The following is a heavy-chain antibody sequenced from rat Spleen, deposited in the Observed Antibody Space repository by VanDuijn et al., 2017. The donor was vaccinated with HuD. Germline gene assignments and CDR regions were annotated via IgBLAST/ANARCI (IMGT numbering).Heavy chain of an antibody. CDR3: ARPTTGIPFNY. V-gene: IGHV5-31*01. D-gene: IGHD1-9*01. Sequence: EVQLVESGGGLVQPGRSLKLSCVASGFTFNNYWMAWIRQAPGKGLEWVASITNAAGKVYYPDSVKGRFTISRDNAKNTLYLQMDSLRSEDTAIYYCARPTTGIPFNYWGQGVMVTVSS. CDR1: GFTFNNYW. CDR2: ITNAAGKV. J-gene: IGHJ2*01.